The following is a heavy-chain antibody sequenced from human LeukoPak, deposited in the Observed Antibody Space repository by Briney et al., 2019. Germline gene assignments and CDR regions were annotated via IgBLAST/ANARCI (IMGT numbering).Heavy chain of an antibody. D-gene: IGHD6-19*01. CDR3: AKDSSGGDYYYYYMDV. J-gene: IGHJ6*03. CDR2: ISWNSGNI. V-gene: IGHV3-9*01. CDR1: GFTFDDYA. Sequence: PGRSLRLSCAASGFTFDDYAMHWVRQAPGKGLEWVSDISWNSGNIGYADSVKGRFTISRDNAKNSLYLQMNSLRAEDTALYYCAKDSSGGDYYYYYMDVWGKGTTVTISS.